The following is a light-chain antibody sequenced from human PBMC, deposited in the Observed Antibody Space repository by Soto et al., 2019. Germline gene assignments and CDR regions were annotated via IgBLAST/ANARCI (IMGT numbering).Light chain of an antibody. V-gene: IGKV3-20*01. J-gene: IGKJ1*01. CDR3: QQYGSSPQT. Sequence: EIVLTQSPGTLSLSPVERATLSCRASQSVSNTYLAWYQQKPGQAPRLLIYGASSRATGIPDRFSGSGSGTDFTLTISRLEPEDFAVYYCQQYGSSPQTFGQGTKVDIK. CDR1: QSVSNTY. CDR2: GAS.